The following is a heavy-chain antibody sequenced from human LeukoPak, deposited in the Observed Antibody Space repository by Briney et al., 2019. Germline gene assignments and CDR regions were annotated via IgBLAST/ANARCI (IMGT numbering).Heavy chain of an antibody. V-gene: IGHV4-59*01. J-gene: IGHJ4*02. CDR2: IYYSGST. D-gene: IGHD6-13*01. Sequence: PLETLSLTCTVSGGSISSYYWSWIRQPPGKELEWIGYIYYSGSTNYNPSLKSRVTISVDTSKNQSSLKLSSVTAADTAVYYCARVGSSWRYFDYWGQGTLVTVSS. CDR1: GGSISSYY. CDR3: ARVGSSWRYFDY.